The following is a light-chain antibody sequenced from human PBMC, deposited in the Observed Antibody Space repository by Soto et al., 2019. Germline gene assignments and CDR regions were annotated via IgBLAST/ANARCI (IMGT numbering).Light chain of an antibody. CDR3: QQRSNWPPYT. Sequence: EIVLTQSPATLSLSPGERATLSCRASQSVSSYLAWYQQKPGQAPRLLIYDASNRATGIPSRFSGSGSGTDFTLTFSSLEPEDFAIYYCQQRSNWPPYTFGQGTKVDIK. V-gene: IGKV3-11*01. J-gene: IGKJ2*01. CDR1: QSVSSY. CDR2: DAS.